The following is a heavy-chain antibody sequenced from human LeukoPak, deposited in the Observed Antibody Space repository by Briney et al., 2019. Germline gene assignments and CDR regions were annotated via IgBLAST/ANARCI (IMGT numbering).Heavy chain of an antibody. V-gene: IGHV4-59*01. CDR3: ARERNYDFWSGYYTGAFDI. D-gene: IGHD3-3*01. Sequence: PSETLSLTCTVSGGSISSYYWSWIRQPPGKGLEWIGCIYYSGSTNYNPSLKSRVTISVDTSKNQFSLKLSSVTAADTAVYYCARERNYDFWSGYYTGAFDIWGHGTMVTVSS. J-gene: IGHJ3*02. CDR2: IYYSGST. CDR1: GGSISSYY.